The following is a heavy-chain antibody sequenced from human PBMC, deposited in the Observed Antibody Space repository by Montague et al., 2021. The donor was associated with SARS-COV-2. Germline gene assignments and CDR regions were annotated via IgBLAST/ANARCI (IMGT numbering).Heavy chain of an antibody. CDR3: ARRTYDILTGYDYGMDV. J-gene: IGHJ6*02. CDR2: IDWDDDK. Sequence: PPLVKPTKTLTLTCTFSGFSLSTSGMCVSWIRQPPGKALEWLARIDWDDDKYYSTSLKTRLTISKDTSKNQVVLTMTNMDPVDTATYYCARRTYDILTGYDYGMDVWGQGTTVTVSS. V-gene: IGHV2-70*11. CDR1: GFSLSTSGMC. D-gene: IGHD3-9*01.